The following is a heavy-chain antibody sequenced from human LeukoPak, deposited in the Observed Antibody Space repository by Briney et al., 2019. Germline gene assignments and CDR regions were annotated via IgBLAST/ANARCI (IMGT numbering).Heavy chain of an antibody. CDR3: ARLKREQWLDFDY. V-gene: IGHV3-23*01. J-gene: IGHJ4*02. CDR2: ISSSGGST. D-gene: IGHD6-19*01. CDR1: GFTFSNYA. Sequence: GGSLRLSCAASGFTFSNYAMSWVRQAPGKGLEWVSSISSSGGSTFYADSVKGRFTISRDNAKNSLYLQMNSLRAEDTAVYYCARLKREQWLDFDYWGQGTLVTVSS.